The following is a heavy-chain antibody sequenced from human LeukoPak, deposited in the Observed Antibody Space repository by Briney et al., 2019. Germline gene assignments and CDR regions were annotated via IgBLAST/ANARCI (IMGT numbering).Heavy chain of an antibody. CDR1: GFTVSSNY. CDR2: ISSSSSTI. J-gene: IGHJ4*02. D-gene: IGHD4-23*01. CDR3: ARDYWTTVVTPGKYFDY. Sequence: PGGSLRLSCAASGFTVSSNYMNWVRQAPGKGLEWVSYISSSSSTIYYADSVKGRFTISRDNAKNSLYLQMNSLRAEDTAVYYCARDYWTTVVTPGKYFDYWGQGTLVTVSS. V-gene: IGHV3-48*01.